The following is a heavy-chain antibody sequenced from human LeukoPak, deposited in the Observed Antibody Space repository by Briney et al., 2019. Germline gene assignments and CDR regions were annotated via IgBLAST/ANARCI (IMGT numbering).Heavy chain of an antibody. Sequence: SETLSLTCTVSGGSISSSSYYWGWIRQPPGKGLEWIGSIYYSGSTYYNPSLKSRVTISVDTSKNQFSLKLSSVTAADTAVYYCARRKSATPFDYWGQGTLVTVSS. CDR3: ARRKSATPFDY. V-gene: IGHV4-39*01. J-gene: IGHJ4*02. CDR1: GGSISSSSYY. D-gene: IGHD5-24*01. CDR2: IYYSGST.